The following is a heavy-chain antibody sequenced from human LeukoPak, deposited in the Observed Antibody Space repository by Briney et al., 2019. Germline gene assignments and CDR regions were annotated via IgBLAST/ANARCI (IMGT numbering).Heavy chain of an antibody. Sequence: ASVKVSCKASGGTFSSYAISWVRQAPGQGLECMGRIIPILGIANYAQKFQGRVTITADKSTSTAYMELSSLRSKDTAVYYCARAGYSGYGRFDYWGQGTLVTVSS. J-gene: IGHJ4*02. CDR3: ARAGYSGYGRFDY. V-gene: IGHV1-69*04. CDR1: GGTFSSYA. D-gene: IGHD5-12*01. CDR2: IIPILGIA.